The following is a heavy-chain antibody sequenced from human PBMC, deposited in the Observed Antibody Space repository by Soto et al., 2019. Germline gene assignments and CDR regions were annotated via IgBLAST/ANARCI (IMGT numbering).Heavy chain of an antibody. J-gene: IGHJ6*02. CDR2: INSDGSST. V-gene: IGHV3-74*01. CDR1: GFTFSSYW. Sequence: EVQLVESGGGLVQPGGSLRLSCAASGFTFSSYWMHWVRQAPGKGLVWVSRINSDGSSTSYADSVKGRFTISRDNAKNTLYLQMNSLRAEDTAVYYCARAKREYQLLSYYYYGTDVWGQGTTVTVSS. CDR3: ARAKREYQLLSYYYYGTDV. D-gene: IGHD2-2*01.